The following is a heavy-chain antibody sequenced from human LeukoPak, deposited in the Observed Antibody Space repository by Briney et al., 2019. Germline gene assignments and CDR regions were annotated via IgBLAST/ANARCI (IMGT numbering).Heavy chain of an antibody. CDR2: INPNSGGT. D-gene: IGHD2-15*01. Sequence: ASVKGSCKASGYTFTGYYMHWVQQAPGQGLEWMGWINPNSGGTNYAQKFQGRVTMTRDTSISTAYMELSRLRSDDTAVYYCARGGASGYCSGGSCYDGDYWGQGALVTVSS. CDR3: ARGGASGYCSGGSCYDGDY. CDR1: GYTFTGYY. J-gene: IGHJ4*02. V-gene: IGHV1-2*02.